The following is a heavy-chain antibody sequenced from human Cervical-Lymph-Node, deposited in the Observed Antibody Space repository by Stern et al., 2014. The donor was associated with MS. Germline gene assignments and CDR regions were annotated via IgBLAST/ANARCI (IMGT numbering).Heavy chain of an antibody. J-gene: IGHJ3*02. CDR2: IVVGSGNP. Sequence: QLVQSGPEVKKPGTSVKVSCKASGFTFTSSAVQWVRQARGQRLAWIGWIVVGSGNPNYAQKFQERVTITRDMSTSTAYMELSSLRSEDTAVYYCAAEPMYYSDSVGAFDIWGQGTMVTVSS. CDR3: AAEPMYYSDSVGAFDI. V-gene: IGHV1-58*01. CDR1: GFTFTSSA. D-gene: IGHD3-22*01.